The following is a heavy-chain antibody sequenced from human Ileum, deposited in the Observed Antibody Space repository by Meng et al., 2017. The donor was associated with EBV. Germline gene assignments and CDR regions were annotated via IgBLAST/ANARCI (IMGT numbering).Heavy chain of an antibody. J-gene: IGHJ5*02. Sequence: QLELVESGGGVVLPGRSLSMSCTGSGFTFSSHCMHWVRQAPGRGLEWVGLIWYDGSDEFYSDSVKGRFTISRDNSKNTVYLQMESLRVEDTAVYYCARQVPHDLWGQGTLVTVSS. V-gene: IGHV3-33*01. CDR1: GFTFSSHC. D-gene: IGHD4/OR15-4a*01. CDR2: IWYDGSDE. CDR3: ARQVPHDL.